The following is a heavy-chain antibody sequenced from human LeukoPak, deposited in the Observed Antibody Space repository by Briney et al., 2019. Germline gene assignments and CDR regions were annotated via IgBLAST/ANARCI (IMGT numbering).Heavy chain of an antibody. D-gene: IGHD3-22*01. CDR1: GFTFSDYY. J-gene: IGHJ4*02. CDR3: ANQPYDSSGYYYG. CDR2: ISSSGSTI. V-gene: IGHV3-11*01. Sequence: PGGSLRLSCAASGFTFSDYYMSWIRQAPGKGLEWVSYISSSGSTIYYADSVKGRFTISRDNAKNSLYLQMNSLRAEDTAVYYCANQPYDSSGYYYGWGQGTLVTVSS.